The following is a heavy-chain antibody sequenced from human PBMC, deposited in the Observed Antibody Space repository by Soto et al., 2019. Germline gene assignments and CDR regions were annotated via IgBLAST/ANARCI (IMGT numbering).Heavy chain of an antibody. CDR2: ISAYNGNT. Sequence: QVQLVQSGAEVKKPGASVKVSCKASGYTFTDYDISWVRQAPGQGLEWMGRISAYNGNTNYAQKLQGRVTMTTDTPTNTSYMELRSLRSDDTAVYYCARGGALVNYGSGSYLVYWGQGTLVTVSS. CDR1: GYTFTDYD. D-gene: IGHD3-10*01. CDR3: ARGGALVNYGSGSYLVY. V-gene: IGHV1-18*01. J-gene: IGHJ4*02.